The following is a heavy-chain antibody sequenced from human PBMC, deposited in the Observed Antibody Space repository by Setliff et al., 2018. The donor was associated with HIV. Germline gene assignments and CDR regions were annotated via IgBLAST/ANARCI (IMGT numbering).Heavy chain of an antibody. CDR2: IIPMLGIT. D-gene: IGHD2-21*02. CDR1: GGTFSSYA. J-gene: IGHJ3*02. V-gene: IGHV1-69*10. CDR3: ASSFGGNSLRHEAASDI. Sequence: SVKVSCKATGGTFSSYAMSWVRQAPGQGLEWMGAIIPMLGITNYAQKFQGRVTMIADKSTGTAYMDLSSLTSDDTAVYYCASSFGGNSLRHEAASDIWGPGTMVTVSS.